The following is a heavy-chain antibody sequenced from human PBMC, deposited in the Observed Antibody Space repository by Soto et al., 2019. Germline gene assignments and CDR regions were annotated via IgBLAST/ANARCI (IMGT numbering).Heavy chain of an antibody. CDR2: ISGSGGST. D-gene: IGHD2-2*02. V-gene: IGHV3-23*01. CDR3: ASRQVVPAAILGYYYGMDV. Sequence: PGGSLRLSCAASGFTFCSYSMSWVRQAPGKGLGWVSAISGSGGSTYYADSVKGRFTISRDNSKNTLYLQMNSLRAEDTAVYYCASRQVVPAAILGYYYGMDVWGQGTTVTVSS. J-gene: IGHJ6*02. CDR1: GFTFCSYS.